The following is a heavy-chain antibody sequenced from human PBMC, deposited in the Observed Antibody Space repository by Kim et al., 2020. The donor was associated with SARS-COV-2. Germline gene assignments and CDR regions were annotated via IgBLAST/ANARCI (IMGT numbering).Heavy chain of an antibody. CDR3: ARDRRITIFGVAQY. Sequence: TPSLKSRVTISVDTSKNQVSLRLGSVTAADTAVYYCARDRRITIFGVAQYWGQGTLVTVSS. D-gene: IGHD3-3*01. V-gene: IGHV4-30-2*04. J-gene: IGHJ4*02.